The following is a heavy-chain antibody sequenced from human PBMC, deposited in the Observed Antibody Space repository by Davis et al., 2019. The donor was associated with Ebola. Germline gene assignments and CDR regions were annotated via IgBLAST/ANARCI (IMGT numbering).Heavy chain of an antibody. CDR3: AIPDCSGANCYSVYIKN. CDR2: IWYDGSRK. V-gene: IGHV3-30*04. Sequence: PGGSLRLSCAASGFTFSGSAMHWVRQAPDKGLEWVAVIWYDGSRKYYGDSVKGRFTISRDNSNNLLYLQMNSLRAEDTAVYYCAIPDCSGANCYSVYIKNWGQGTLVTVSS. J-gene: IGHJ4*02. CDR1: GFTFSGSA. D-gene: IGHD2-15*01.